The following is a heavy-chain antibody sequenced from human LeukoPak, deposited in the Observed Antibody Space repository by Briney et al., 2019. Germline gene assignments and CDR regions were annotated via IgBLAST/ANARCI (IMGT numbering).Heavy chain of an antibody. Sequence: SETLSLTCTVSGGSISSSSYYWGWLRLPPGKGLEWIGSIYYSGSTYYNPSLKSRVTISVDTSKNQFSLKLSSVTAADTAVYYCATGGGLTTAGYWDQGTLVTVSS. CDR1: GGSISSSSYY. CDR2: IYYSGST. J-gene: IGHJ4*02. V-gene: IGHV4-39*01. CDR3: ATGGGLTTAGY. D-gene: IGHD4-11*01.